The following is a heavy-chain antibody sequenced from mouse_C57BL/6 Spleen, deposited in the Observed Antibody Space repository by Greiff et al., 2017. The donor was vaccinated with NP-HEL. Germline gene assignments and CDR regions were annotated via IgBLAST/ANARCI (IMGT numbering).Heavy chain of an antibody. CDR1: GYAFSSYW. V-gene: IGHV1-80*01. CDR2: IYPGDGDT. D-gene: IGHD3-2*02. CDR3: ARNQALYYYAMDY. J-gene: IGHJ4*01. Sequence: VQLQQSGAELVKPGASVKISCKASGYAFSSYWMNWVKQRPGKGLEWIGQIYPGDGDTNYNGKFKGKATLTADKSSSTAYMQLSSLTSEDSAVYFCARNQALYYYAMDYWGQGTSVTVSS.